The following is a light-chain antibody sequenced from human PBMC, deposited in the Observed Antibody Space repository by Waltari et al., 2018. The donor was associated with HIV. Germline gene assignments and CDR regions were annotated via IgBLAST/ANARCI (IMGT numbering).Light chain of an antibody. J-gene: IGLJ3*02. V-gene: IGLV1-47*01. CDR1: SSNIGNNN. CDR2: RNN. Sequence: QSVLTQPPSASETPGQRVTISCSGSSSNIGNNNVYWYQHLPGTAPQLLIYRNNQRPSGVPDRFSGSKSGTSASLASSGLRSEDEADYYCEAWDDSLSSRVFGGGTKLTVL. CDR3: EAWDDSLSSRV.